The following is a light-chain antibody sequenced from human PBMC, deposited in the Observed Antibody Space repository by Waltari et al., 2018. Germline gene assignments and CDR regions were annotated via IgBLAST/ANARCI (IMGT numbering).Light chain of an antibody. Sequence: EVLLTQSPGTLSLSPGERATLSCRASQSVNTNYLAWYQKKPGQAPRLLIYGASSGATGIPDRFSGSGSGTDFSLTISRVEPEDFAVYYCQHYGASPLTFGGGTTVEIK. CDR1: QSVNTNY. CDR3: QHYGASPLT. CDR2: GAS. J-gene: IGKJ4*01. V-gene: IGKV3-20*01.